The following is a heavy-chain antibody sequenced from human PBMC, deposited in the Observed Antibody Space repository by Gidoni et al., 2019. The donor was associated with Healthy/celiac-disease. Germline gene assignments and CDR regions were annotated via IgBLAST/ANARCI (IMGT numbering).Heavy chain of an antibody. D-gene: IGHD6-13*01. J-gene: IGHJ4*02. V-gene: IGHV4-31*03. CDR1: GGSISSGGYY. CDR2: IYYSGST. Sequence: QVQLQESGPGLVNPSQTLSLPCTVSGGSISSGGYYWSLIRQHPGKGLEWLGYIYYSGSTYSNPSLKSRVTISVDTSKNQFSLKLSSVTAADTAVYYCARVVRPGIAAAGTAYYFDYWGQGTLVTVSS. CDR3: ARVVRPGIAAAGTAYYFDY.